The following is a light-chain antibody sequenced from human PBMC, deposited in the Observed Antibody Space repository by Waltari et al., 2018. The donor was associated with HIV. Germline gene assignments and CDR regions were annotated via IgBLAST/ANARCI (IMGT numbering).Light chain of an antibody. CDR3: QSYDSSLSGSVV. Sequence: QSVLTQPPSVSGAPGQRVTISSPGSSSNIGANYDVHWYQQFPGTAPKLLLSGNNDRPSGVPDRFSGSRSGTSASLAITGLQADDEADYYCQSYDSSLSGSVVFGGGTKLTVL. J-gene: IGLJ2*01. CDR1: SSNIGANYD. V-gene: IGLV1-40*01. CDR2: GNN.